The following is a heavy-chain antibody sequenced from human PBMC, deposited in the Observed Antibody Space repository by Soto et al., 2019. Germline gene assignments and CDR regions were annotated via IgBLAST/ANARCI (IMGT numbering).Heavy chain of an antibody. CDR1: GYRFTSYW. Sequence: GESLKISCKGSGYRFTSYWIGWVRQMPGKGLEWMGIIYPGDSDTRYSPSFQGQVTISADKSISTAYLQWSSLKASDTAMYYCARRGYCSGGSCPRAMDVWGQGTTVTVSS. CDR2: IYPGDSDT. V-gene: IGHV5-51*01. D-gene: IGHD2-15*01. CDR3: ARRGYCSGGSCPRAMDV. J-gene: IGHJ6*02.